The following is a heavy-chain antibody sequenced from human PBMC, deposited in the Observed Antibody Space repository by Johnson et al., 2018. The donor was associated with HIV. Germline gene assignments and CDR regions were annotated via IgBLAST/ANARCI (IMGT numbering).Heavy chain of an antibody. CDR1: GFTFSNHA. J-gene: IGHJ3*02. Sequence: VQLVESGGGLVQPGGSLRLSCTASGFTFSNHAMHWVRQTPEEGLEWVSGINWNGGRTGYADSVKSRCTISRENDKNSIYLQMKSLRAEETDVYYCARVALVRHAFDIWGQGTMVTVSS. CDR3: ARVALVRHAFDI. V-gene: IGHV3-20*04. D-gene: IGHD6-13*01. CDR2: INWNGGRT.